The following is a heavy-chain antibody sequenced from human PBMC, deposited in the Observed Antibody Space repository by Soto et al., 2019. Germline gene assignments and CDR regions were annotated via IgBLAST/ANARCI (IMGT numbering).Heavy chain of an antibody. CDR3: ARPRSGSYYYGMDV. D-gene: IGHD3-3*01. CDR2: MNPNSGNT. V-gene: IGHV1-8*01. Sequence: QVQLVQSGAEVKKPGASVKVSCKASGYTFTSYDINWVRQATGQGLEWMGWMNPNSGNTGSAQKFQGRVTMTRNTSIIAAYMELSSLRSEDAAVYYCARPRSGSYYYGMDVWGQGTAVTVSS. CDR1: GYTFTSYD. J-gene: IGHJ6*02.